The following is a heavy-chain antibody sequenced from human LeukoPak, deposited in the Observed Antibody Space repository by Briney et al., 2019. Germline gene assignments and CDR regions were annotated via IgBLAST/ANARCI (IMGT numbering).Heavy chain of an antibody. Sequence: GGSLRLSCAASGFTFSSYSMNWVRQAPGKGLEWVSSISSSSSYIYYADSVKGRFTISRDNAKNSLYLQMNSLRAEDTAVYYCAKDGRYLGDAFDIWGQGTMVTVSS. V-gene: IGHV3-21*04. J-gene: IGHJ3*02. CDR3: AKDGRYLGDAFDI. D-gene: IGHD3-16*01. CDR2: ISSSSSYI. CDR1: GFTFSSYS.